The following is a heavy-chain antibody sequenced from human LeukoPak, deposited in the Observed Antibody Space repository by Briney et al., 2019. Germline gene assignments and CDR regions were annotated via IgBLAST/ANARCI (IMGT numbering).Heavy chain of an antibody. CDR2: INHSGIT. CDR3: ARANYDGSDY. D-gene: IGHD3-22*01. V-gene: IGHV4-34*01. CDR1: DGSFSGFF. Sequence: PSETLSLTCDVYDGSFSGFFWGWIRQPPGQGLEWIGEINHSGITNYNPSLKSRVTMSVDTSKNQFSLKMRSVTAADTAVYYCARANYDGSDYWGQGTLVTVSS. J-gene: IGHJ4*02.